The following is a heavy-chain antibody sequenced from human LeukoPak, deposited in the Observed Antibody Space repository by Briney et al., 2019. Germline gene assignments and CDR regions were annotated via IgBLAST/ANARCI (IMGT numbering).Heavy chain of an antibody. Sequence: ASVKVSCTSSGYTFTSDYMHWVRQAPGQGLEWMGIINLSGGSTSYAQKFQGRVTMTRDTSTSTVYMELSSLRSEDTAVYYCAKDFYASSGSRYDYWGQGTLVTVSS. CDR3: AKDFYASSGSRYDY. CDR2: INLSGGST. D-gene: IGHD3-22*01. CDR1: GYTFTSDY. J-gene: IGHJ4*02. V-gene: IGHV1-46*01.